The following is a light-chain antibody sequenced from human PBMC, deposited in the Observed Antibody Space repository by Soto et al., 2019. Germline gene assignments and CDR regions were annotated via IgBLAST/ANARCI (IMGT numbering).Light chain of an antibody. CDR1: QSVSSN. V-gene: IGKV3-15*01. CDR2: GAS. J-gene: IGKJ4*01. Sequence: EIVMTQSPATLSVSPGKRATLSCRASQSVSSNLAWYQQKPGQAPRLLIYGASTRATGIPARFSGSGSGTELTRTISSLQSEDFAVYYCQQYNNWPLALTFGGGTKVEIK. CDR3: QQYNNWPLALT.